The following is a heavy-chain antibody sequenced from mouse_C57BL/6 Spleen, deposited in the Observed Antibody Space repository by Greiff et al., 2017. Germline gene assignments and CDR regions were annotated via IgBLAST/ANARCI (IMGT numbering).Heavy chain of an antibody. Sequence: VQLQQSGAELAKPGASVKLSCKASGYTFTSYWMHWVKQRPGQGLEWIGYSYPSSGYTKYNQKFRDKATLTADKSSSTADMQLSSLTDDDSAVCYCARQWDERGFDYWGQGTTLTVAS. CDR1: GYTFTSYW. CDR3: ARQWDERGFDY. V-gene: IGHV1-7*01. J-gene: IGHJ2*01. CDR2: SYPSSGYT. D-gene: IGHD4-1*01.